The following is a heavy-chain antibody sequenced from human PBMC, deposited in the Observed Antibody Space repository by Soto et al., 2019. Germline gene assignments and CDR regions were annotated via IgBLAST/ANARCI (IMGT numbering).Heavy chain of an antibody. V-gene: IGHV4-34*01. D-gene: IGHD4-17*01. J-gene: IGHJ5*02. CDR2: INHSGST. CDR1: GGSFSVYY. Sequence: QVQLQQWGAGLLKPSETLSLTCAVYGGSFSVYYWSWIRQPPGKGLEWIGEINHSGSTNYNPSLKSRVTISVDTSKNQFSLKLSSVTAADTAVYYCARGLAPEGPSEATTVTRLGGVDPWGQGTLVTVSS. CDR3: ARGLAPEGPSEATTVTRLGGVDP.